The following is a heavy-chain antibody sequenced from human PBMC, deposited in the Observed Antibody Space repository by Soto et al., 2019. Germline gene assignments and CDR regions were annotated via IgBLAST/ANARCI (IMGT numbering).Heavy chain of an antibody. J-gene: IGHJ6*02. D-gene: IGHD3-10*01. CDR1: GGTFSTYG. Sequence: ASVKVSCKASGGTFSTYGINWVRQAPGQGLEWVGGIIPIFGTTDYAQNFQGRVTITADESTSAAYMELSSLRSEDTAVYYCARENPPSTPNYNYYYYCMDVCDQATTVTVS. V-gene: IGHV1-69*13. CDR3: ARENPPSTPNYNYYYYCMDV. CDR2: IIPIFGTT.